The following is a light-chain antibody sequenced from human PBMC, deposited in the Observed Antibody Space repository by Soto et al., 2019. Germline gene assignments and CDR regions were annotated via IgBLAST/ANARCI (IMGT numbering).Light chain of an antibody. V-gene: IGKV3-11*01. CDR1: QSIRNY. CDR2: DAS. Sequence: EIVLKQSPATLSLSPGERATLACRASQSIRNYLAWYQQKPGQAPRLLIYDASNRATGIPARFSGSGSGTDFTLTISSLEPEDFAVYYCQQRSNWPPWTFGQGTKVDI. J-gene: IGKJ1*01. CDR3: QQRSNWPPWT.